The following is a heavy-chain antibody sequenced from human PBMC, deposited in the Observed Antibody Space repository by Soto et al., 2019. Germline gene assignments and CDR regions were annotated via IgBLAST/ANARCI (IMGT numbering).Heavy chain of an antibody. Sequence: QVQLVQSGAEVKKPGASVKVSCKASGYTFTSYDINWVRQATGQGLEWIGWMIPNSGNTGYAQKFQGRLTMTSNTSVSTAYMELSSLRSEDTAVYYCARGNGGSYNWFDPWGQGTLVTVSS. J-gene: IGHJ5*02. D-gene: IGHD1-26*01. CDR3: ARGNGGSYNWFDP. V-gene: IGHV1-8*01. CDR1: GYTFTSYD. CDR2: MIPNSGNT.